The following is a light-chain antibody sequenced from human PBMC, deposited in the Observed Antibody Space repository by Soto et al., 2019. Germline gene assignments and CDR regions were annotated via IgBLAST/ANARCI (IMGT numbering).Light chain of an antibody. Sequence: EVVLTHSPDTLSLSPGQRGTLSCRASGSTLNDYLALYQQKPGQAPRLLIHDASRRATGIPDRFSGSGSGTDFTLTISRLEPEDFAVYYCQQYGSSPITFGQGTRLEIK. CDR2: DAS. CDR1: GSTLNDY. CDR3: QQYGSSPIT. J-gene: IGKJ5*01. V-gene: IGKV3-20*01.